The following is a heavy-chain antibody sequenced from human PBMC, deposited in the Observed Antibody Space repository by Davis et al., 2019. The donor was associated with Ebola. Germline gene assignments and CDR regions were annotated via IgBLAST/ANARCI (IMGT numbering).Heavy chain of an antibody. CDR1: GFTFSSYA. CDR2: ISYDGSNK. V-gene: IGHV3-30-3*01. J-gene: IGHJ4*02. Sequence: GESLKISCAASGFTFSSYAMHWVRQAPGKGLEWVAVISYDGSNKYYADSVKGRFTISRDNSKSTLYLQMNSLRAEDTAVYYCARPRGARPKVYFDYWGQGTLVTVSS. D-gene: IGHD6-6*01. CDR3: ARPRGARPKVYFDY.